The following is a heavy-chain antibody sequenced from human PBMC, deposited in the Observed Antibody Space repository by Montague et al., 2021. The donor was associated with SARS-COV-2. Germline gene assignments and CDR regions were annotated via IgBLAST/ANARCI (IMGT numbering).Heavy chain of an antibody. V-gene: IGHV3-33*01. CDR2: IWYDGSNK. J-gene: IGHJ3*02. D-gene: IGHD2-15*01. CDR1: GFTFSSYG. CDR3: ARGSLYCSGGSCYWDAFDI. Sequence: SLRLSCAASGFTFSSYGMHWVRQAPGKGLEWVAVIWYDGSNKYYADSVKGRFTISRDNSKNTLYLQMNSLRAEDTAVYYCARGSLYCSGGSCYWDAFDIWGQGTMVTGAS.